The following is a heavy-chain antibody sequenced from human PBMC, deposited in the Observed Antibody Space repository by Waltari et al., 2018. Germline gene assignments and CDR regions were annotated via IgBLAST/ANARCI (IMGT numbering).Heavy chain of an antibody. J-gene: IGHJ1*01. CDR2: INHSGST. CDR1: SGSFSGYY. CDR3: ARHAGSGYPEYFQH. V-gene: IGHV4-34*01. D-gene: IGHD3-22*01. Sequence: QVQLQQWGAGLLKPSETLSLTCAVYSGSFSGYYWSWIRQPPGKGLEWIGEINHSGSTNYNPSLKSRVTISVDTSKNQFSLKLSSVTAADTAVYYCARHAGSGYPEYFQHWGQGTLVTVSS.